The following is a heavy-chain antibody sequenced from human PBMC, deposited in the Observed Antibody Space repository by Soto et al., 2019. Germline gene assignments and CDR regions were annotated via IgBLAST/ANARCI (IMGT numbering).Heavy chain of an antibody. CDR1: GGSISSYY. J-gene: IGHJ4*02. D-gene: IGHD6-19*01. CDR2: IYYSGST. Sequence: QVQLQESGPGLVKPSETLSLTCTVSGGSISSYYWSWIRQPPGKGLEWIGYIYYSGSTNYNPSLRRRVTISVGTSKNQFALKLSSVTAADTAVYYCASTAHSSGWYSGGFDYWGQGTLVTVSS. V-gene: IGHV4-59*01. CDR3: ASTAHSSGWYSGGFDY.